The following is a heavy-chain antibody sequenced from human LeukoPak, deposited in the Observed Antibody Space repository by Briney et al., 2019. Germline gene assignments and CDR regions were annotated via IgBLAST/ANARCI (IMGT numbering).Heavy chain of an antibody. J-gene: IGHJ3*02. D-gene: IGHD1-7*01. CDR3: ARQLRDAFDI. CDR1: GFTFSSYS. CDR2: ISSSSSYI. V-gene: IGHV3-21*01. Sequence: GGSLRLSCAASGFTFSSYSMNWVRQAPGKGLEWVSSISSSSSYIYYADSVKGRFTISRENAKNSLYLQMNSLRAGDTAVYYCARQLRDAFDIWGQGTMVTVSS.